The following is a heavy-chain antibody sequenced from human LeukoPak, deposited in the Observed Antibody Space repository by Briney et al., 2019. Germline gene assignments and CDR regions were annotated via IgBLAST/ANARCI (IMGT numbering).Heavy chain of an antibody. CDR2: ITYDGSDK. V-gene: IGHV3-30-3*01. CDR1: GFTFSTYA. CDR3: ARVPYGSGTYTDY. J-gene: IGHJ4*02. D-gene: IGHD3-10*01. Sequence: GGSLRLSGAASGFTFSTYAMHWGRQAPGKGREWAAVITYDGSDKYYADPLKGRFTTSRDNSKNTVYLQMSSLRAEDTAVYYCARVPYGSGTYTDYWGRGTLVTVSS.